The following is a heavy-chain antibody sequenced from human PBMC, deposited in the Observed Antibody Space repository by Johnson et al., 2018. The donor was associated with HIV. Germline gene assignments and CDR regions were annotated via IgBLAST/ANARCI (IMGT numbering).Heavy chain of an antibody. Sequence: QVQLVESGGGVVQPGGSLRLSCAASGFTFSSYGMHWVRQAPGKGLEWVAFIRYDGSNKYYADSVKGRFTISRDNSKNTLYLQMNCLRAEDTAVYYCARDATPWGGDYVGYAFDLWGQGTNVIVSS. J-gene: IGHJ3*01. CDR1: GFTFSSYG. D-gene: IGHD4-17*01. CDR2: IRYDGSNK. V-gene: IGHV3-30*02. CDR3: ARDATPWGGDYVGYAFDL.